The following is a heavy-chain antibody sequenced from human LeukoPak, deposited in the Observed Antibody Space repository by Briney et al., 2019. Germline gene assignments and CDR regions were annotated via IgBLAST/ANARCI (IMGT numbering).Heavy chain of an antibody. D-gene: IGHD1-26*01. CDR2: IKQDGSEE. CDR1: GFTFSSYW. J-gene: IGHJ4*02. CDR3: ARGSSAGASLRHDY. Sequence: GGSLRLSCAASGFTFSSYWMSWVRQAPGKGLEWVANIKQDGSEENFVDSVKGRFTISRDIAKKSLYLQMNSLRAEDTAVYYCARGSSAGASLRHDYWGQGTLVTVSS. V-gene: IGHV3-7*01.